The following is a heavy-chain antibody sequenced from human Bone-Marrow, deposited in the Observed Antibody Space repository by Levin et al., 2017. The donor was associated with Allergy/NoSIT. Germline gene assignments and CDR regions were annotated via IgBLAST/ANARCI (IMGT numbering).Heavy chain of an antibody. CDR2: IIPIFGTA. CDR1: GGSXXSXS. D-gene: IGHD3-3*01. Sequence: GASVKVSCKASGGSXXSXSVSXXXXXXXXGLEWMGGIIPIFGTANYAQKFQGRVTIIADTSTSTAYMELTSLRSEDTAVYFCARAGCGVDPGGDFWGQGTLVTVSS. J-gene: IGHJ4*02. CDR3: ARAGCGVDPGGDF. V-gene: IGHV1-69*06.